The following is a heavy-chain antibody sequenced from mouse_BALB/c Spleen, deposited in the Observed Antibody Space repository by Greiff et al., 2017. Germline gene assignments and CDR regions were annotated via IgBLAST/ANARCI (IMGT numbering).Heavy chain of an antibody. Sequence: DVMLVESGGGLVNPGGSLKLSCAASGFTFSSYAMSWVRQTPEKRLEWVASISSGGSTYYPDSVKGRFTISRENAMNILYLQMSSLRTEDTAMYYCARGNDSYYWYFDVWGAGTTVTVSS. J-gene: IGHJ1*01. CDR1: GFTFSSYA. D-gene: IGHD3-3*01. CDR3: ARGNDSYYWYFDV. CDR2: ISSGGST. V-gene: IGHV5-6-5*01.